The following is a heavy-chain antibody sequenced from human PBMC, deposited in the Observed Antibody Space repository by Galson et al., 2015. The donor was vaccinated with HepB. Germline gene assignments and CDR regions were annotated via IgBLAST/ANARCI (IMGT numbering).Heavy chain of an antibody. CDR1: GFTVSSNY. CDR3: ASSRSVTTNYYYYYMDV. CDR2: IYSGGST. D-gene: IGHD4-17*01. Sequence: SLRLSCAASGFTVSSNYMSWVRQAPGKGLEWVSVIYSGGSTYYADSVQGRFTISRDNSKNTLYLQMNSLRAEDTAVYYCASSRSVTTNYYYYYMDVWGKGTTVTVSS. J-gene: IGHJ6*03. V-gene: IGHV3-53*01.